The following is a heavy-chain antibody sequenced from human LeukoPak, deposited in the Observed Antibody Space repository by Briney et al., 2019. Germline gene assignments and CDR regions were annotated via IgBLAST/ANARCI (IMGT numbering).Heavy chain of an antibody. CDR3: VKDQYSYRFALDY. D-gene: IGHD5-18*01. CDR1: GFTFSSYA. V-gene: IGHV3-64D*09. CDR2: ISSNGGST. Sequence: PGGSLRLSCSASGFTFSSYAMHWVRQAPGKGLEYVSAISSNGGSTYHADSVKGRFTISRDNSKNTLYLQMSSLRTEDTAVYYCVKDQYSYRFALDYWGQGTLVTVSS. J-gene: IGHJ4*02.